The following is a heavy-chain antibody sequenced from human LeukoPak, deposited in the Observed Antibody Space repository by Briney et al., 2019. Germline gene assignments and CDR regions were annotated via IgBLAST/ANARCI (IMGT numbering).Heavy chain of an antibody. D-gene: IGHD7-27*01. CDR3: ARDHDWGVDY. J-gene: IGHJ4*02. CDR1: GFTFTDHY. CDR2: INGKRGDT. Sequence: ASVKVSCKASGFTFTDHYMHWVRQAPGQGLEWMGWINGKRGDTNYAQNFQDRVTMTRDTSASTVYMELSRLTVDDTAVYYCARDHDWGVDYWGQGTLVTVSS. V-gene: IGHV1-2*02.